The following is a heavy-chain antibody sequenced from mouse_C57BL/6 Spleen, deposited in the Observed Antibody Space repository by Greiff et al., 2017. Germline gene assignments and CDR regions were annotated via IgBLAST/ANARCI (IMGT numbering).Heavy chain of an antibody. V-gene: IGHV1-82*01. D-gene: IGHD2-5*01. CDR3: AGTYYSNSWFAY. CDR2: IYPGDGDT. Sequence: VQLVESGPELVKPGASVKISCKASGYAFSSSWMNWVKQRPGKGLEWIGRIYPGDGDTNYNGKFKGKATLTADKSSSTAYMQLSSLTSEDSAVYFCAGTYYSNSWFAYWGQGTLVTVSA. CDR1: GYAFSSSW. J-gene: IGHJ3*01.